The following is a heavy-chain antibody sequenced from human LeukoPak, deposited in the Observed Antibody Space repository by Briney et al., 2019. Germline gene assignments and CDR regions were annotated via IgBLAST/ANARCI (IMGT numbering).Heavy chain of an antibody. J-gene: IGHJ5*02. CDR2: IYYSGST. CDR1: GGSISSSSYY. Sequence: SETLSLTCTVSGGSISSSSYYWGWIRQPPGKGLEWIGSIYYSGSTYYNPSLKSRVTISVDTSKNQFSLKLSSVTAADTAVYYCARGVLLWRWFDPWGQGTLVTVSS. V-gene: IGHV4-39*01. CDR3: ARGVLLWRWFDP. D-gene: IGHD3-10*01.